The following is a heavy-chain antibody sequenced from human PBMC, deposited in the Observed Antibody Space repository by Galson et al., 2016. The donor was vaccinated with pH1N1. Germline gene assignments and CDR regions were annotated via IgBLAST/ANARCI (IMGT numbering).Heavy chain of an antibody. J-gene: IGHJ3*01. CDR1: GYSISVGHY. CDR3: ARRGYTYGEDDFDL. V-gene: IGHV4-38-2*02. Sequence: SETLSLTCTVSGYSISVGHYWAWVRQSPGKGLEWIGSIYFTGSTYYNPSLNNRVTMSVDTSKHQFSLKLTSVTAADTAVYYCARRGYTYGEDDFDLWGQGQWSPSL. D-gene: IGHD5-18*01. CDR2: IYFTGST.